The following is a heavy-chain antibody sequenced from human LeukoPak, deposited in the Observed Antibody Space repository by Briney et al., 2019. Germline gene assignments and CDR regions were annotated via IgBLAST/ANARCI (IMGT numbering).Heavy chain of an antibody. J-gene: IGHJ4*02. CDR2: IGKTSRDM. Sequence: KPGGSLRLSCAASGFSFRTSTMNRVRQAPGKGLEWISSIGKTSRDMYYADSVRGRFTISRDNAKNSLFLLMNSLRVEDTSVYYCVRGDNRDYWGQGTLVTVSS. CDR3: VRGDNRDY. CDR1: GFSFRTST. D-gene: IGHD1-14*01. V-gene: IGHV3-21*01.